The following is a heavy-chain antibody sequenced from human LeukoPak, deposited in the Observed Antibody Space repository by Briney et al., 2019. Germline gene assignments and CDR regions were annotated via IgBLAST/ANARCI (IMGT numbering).Heavy chain of an antibody. D-gene: IGHD4-23*01. CDR1: GFTFSSYG. Sequence: PGGSLRLSCAASGFTFSSYGMHWVRQAPGKGLEWVAVISYDGSNKYYADSVKGRFTISRDNSKNTLYLQMNSLRAEDTAVYYCAKGTPVPWHFDYWGQGTLVTVSS. CDR2: ISYDGSNK. CDR3: AKGTPVPWHFDY. J-gene: IGHJ4*02. V-gene: IGHV3-30*18.